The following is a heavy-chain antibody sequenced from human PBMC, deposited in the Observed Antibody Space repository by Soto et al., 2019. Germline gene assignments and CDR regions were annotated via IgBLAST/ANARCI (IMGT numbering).Heavy chain of an antibody. CDR3: TTDLTVAGLYYYYYGMDV. V-gene: IGHV3-15*07. CDR1: GFTFSNAW. D-gene: IGHD6-19*01. CDR2: IKSKTDGGTT. Sequence: GGSLRLSCAASGFTFSNAWMNWVRQAPGKGLEWVGRIKSKTDGGTTDYAAPVKGRFTISRDDSKNTLYLQMNSLKTEDTAVYYCTTDLTVAGLYYYYYGMDVWGQGTTVTVSS. J-gene: IGHJ6*02.